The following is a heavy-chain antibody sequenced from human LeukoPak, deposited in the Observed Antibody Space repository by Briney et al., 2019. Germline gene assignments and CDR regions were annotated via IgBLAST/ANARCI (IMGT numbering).Heavy chain of an antibody. V-gene: IGHV3-9*01. CDR3: AKVACSSTSCYRLGDAFDI. Sequence: GGSLRLSCAASGFTFDDYAMHWVRQAPGKGLEWVSGISWNSGSIGYADSVKGRFTISRDNAKNSLYLQMNSLRAEDTALYYCAKVACSSTSCYRLGDAFDIWGQGTMVTVS. CDR1: GFTFDDYA. D-gene: IGHD2-2*02. J-gene: IGHJ3*02. CDR2: ISWNSGSI.